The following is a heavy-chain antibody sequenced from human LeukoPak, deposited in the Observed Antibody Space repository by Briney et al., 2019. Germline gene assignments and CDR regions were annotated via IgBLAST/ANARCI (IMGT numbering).Heavy chain of an antibody. CDR2: INHSGST. CDR1: GGSFSGYY. J-gene: IGHJ5*02. CDR3: ARVSITMVRGVIRSVAP. D-gene: IGHD3-10*01. V-gene: IGHV4-34*01. Sequence: PSETLSLTCAVYGGSFSGYYWSWIRQPPGKGLEWIGEINHSGSTNYNPSLKSRVTISVDTSKNQFSLKLSSVTAADTAVYYCARVSITMVRGVIRSVAPWGQGTLVTVSS.